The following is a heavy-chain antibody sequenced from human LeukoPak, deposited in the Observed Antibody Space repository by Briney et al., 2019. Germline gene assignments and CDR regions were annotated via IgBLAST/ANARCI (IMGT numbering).Heavy chain of an antibody. CDR1: GFTFNTYT. CDR3: AKGGKWDVTPFDY. D-gene: IGHD1-26*01. CDR2: ISGGGGST. Sequence: GGSLRLSCAASGFTFNTYTMNWVRQAPGKGLEWVSTISGGGGSTYYADSVKGRFTISRDNSKNTLYLQVNSLRAEDTAVYYCAKGGKWDVTPFDYWGQGTLVTVAS. J-gene: IGHJ4*02. V-gene: IGHV3-23*01.